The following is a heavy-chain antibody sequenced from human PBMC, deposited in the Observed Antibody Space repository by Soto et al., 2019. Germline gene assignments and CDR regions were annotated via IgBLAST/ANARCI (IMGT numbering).Heavy chain of an antibody. Sequence: SGPTLVNPTQTLTLTCTVSGFSLSTSGVGVGWIRQPPGKALECLAVIYWDDDKRYNPALKSRLTITKDTSKNQVVLTMTNMDPVDTATYYCEHRHYDTLTGYHDYWGQGTLVTVSS. J-gene: IGHJ4*02. CDR2: IYWDDDK. CDR1: GFSLSTSGVG. D-gene: IGHD3-9*01. CDR3: EHRHYDTLTGYHDY. V-gene: IGHV2-5*02.